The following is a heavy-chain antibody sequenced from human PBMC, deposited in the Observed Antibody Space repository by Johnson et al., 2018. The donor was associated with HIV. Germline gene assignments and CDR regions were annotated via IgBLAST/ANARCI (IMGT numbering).Heavy chain of an antibody. CDR1: GFTFSSYA. J-gene: IGHJ3*02. CDR2: ISYDGSNK. CDR3: ARTPLPDVEVHSEAFDI. D-gene: IGHD2-15*01. V-gene: IGHV3-30*04. Sequence: QVQLVESGGGVVQPGRSLRLSCAASGFTFSSYAMHWVRQAPGKGLEWVAVISYDGSNKYYADSVKGRFTISRDNSKNTLYLQMNSLRAEDTAVYYCARTPLPDVEVHSEAFDIWGQGTMVTVSS.